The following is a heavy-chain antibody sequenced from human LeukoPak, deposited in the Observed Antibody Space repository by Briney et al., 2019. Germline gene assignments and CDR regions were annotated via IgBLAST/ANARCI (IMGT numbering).Heavy chain of an antibody. J-gene: IGHJ4*02. CDR2: ISSSSSTI. D-gene: IGHD3-3*01. CDR1: GFTFSSYS. CDR3: ARDAPPVTIFGVETSFDY. V-gene: IGHV3-48*02. Sequence: GGSLRLSCAASGFTFSSYSMNWVRQAPGKGLEWVSYISSSSSTIYYADSVKGRFTISRDNAKNSLYLQMNSLRDEDTAVYYCARDAPPVTIFGVETSFDYWGQGTLVTVSS.